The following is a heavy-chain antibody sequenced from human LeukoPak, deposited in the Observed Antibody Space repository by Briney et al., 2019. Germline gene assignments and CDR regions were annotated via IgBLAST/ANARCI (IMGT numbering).Heavy chain of an antibody. CDR3: AREPRSPGGRGRPFDF. Sequence: PSETLSLTCTVSGGSISSITYHWGWIRQPPGKGLEWIGSIYYSGSTYYNPSLKSRVTISVDASKNQFSLKLSSVTAADTAVYYCAREPRSPGGRGRPFDFWGQGTLVTVSS. D-gene: IGHD2-15*01. V-gene: IGHV4-39*02. CDR2: IYYSGST. CDR1: GGSISSITYH. J-gene: IGHJ4*02.